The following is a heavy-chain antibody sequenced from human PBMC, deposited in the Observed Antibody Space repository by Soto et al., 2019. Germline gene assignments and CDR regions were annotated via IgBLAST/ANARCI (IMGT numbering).Heavy chain of an antibody. CDR1: ADTFSSSA. V-gene: IGHV1-69*13. Sequence: SVKVSCKASADTFSSSAFSWVRQAPGQGLEWMGGIIPFFHAANYAQRFQGRVTITADESTSTVYMELSSLRSEDTALYYCARDLISNYHYYGMDVWGQGATVTVSS. J-gene: IGHJ6*02. CDR2: IIPFFHAA. CDR3: ARDLISNYHYYGMDV.